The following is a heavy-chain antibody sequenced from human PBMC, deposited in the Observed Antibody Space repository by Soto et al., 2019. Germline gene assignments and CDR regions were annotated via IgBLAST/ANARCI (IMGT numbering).Heavy chain of an antibody. CDR1: ADTFSSSA. V-gene: IGHV1-69*13. Sequence: SVKVSCKASADTFSSSAFSWVRQAPGQGLEWMGGIIPFFHAANYAQRFQGRVTITADESTSTVYMELSSLRSEDTALYYCARDLISNYHYYGMDVWGQGATVTVSS. J-gene: IGHJ6*02. CDR2: IIPFFHAA. CDR3: ARDLISNYHYYGMDV.